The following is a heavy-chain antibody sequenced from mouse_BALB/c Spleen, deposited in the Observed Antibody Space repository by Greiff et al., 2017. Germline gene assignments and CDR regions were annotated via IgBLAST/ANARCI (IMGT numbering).Heavy chain of an antibody. V-gene: IGHV1-7*01. CDR3: ARGYGNCPYYFDY. CDR2: INPSTGYT. Sequence: VKLQESGAELAKPGASVKMSCKASGYTFTSYWMHWVKQRPGQGLEWIGYINPSTGYTEYNQKFKDKATLTADKSSTTAYMQLSSLTSEDSAVYYCARGYGNCPYYFDYWGQGTTLTVSS. CDR1: GYTFTSYW. J-gene: IGHJ2*01. D-gene: IGHD2-1*01.